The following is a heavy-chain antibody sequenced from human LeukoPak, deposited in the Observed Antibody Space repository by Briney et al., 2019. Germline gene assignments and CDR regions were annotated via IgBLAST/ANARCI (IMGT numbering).Heavy chain of an antibody. D-gene: IGHD2-15*01. Sequence: SETLSLTCTVSGGSISSSSYYWGWIRQPPGKGLEWIGSISYSGSTYYNSSLKSRVTMSADTSKSQFSLKLSSVTAADTAVYFCASALGYRSGGSCEYFFDDWGQGTLVTVSS. CDR1: GGSISSSSYY. CDR2: ISYSGST. J-gene: IGHJ4*02. V-gene: IGHV4-39*01. CDR3: ASALGYRSGGSCEYFFDD.